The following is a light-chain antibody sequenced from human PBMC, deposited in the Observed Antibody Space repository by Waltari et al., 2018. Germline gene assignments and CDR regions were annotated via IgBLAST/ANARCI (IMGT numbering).Light chain of an antibody. Sequence: EIVLTQSPGTLSLAPGERATLSCRASQIVSRALAWYQQNPGQAPRLLIYGASNRATGIPDRFSGSGSGTDFSLIISRLEPEDFAVYYCQHYVSLPVTFGPGTKVEIK. V-gene: IGKV3-20*01. CDR3: QHYVSLPVT. CDR2: GAS. CDR1: QIVSRA. J-gene: IGKJ1*01.